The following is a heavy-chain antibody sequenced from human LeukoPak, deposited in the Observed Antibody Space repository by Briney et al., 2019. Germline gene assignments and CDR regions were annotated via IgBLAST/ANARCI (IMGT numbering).Heavy chain of an antibody. CDR1: GFTFSDYY. J-gene: IGHJ4*02. Sequence: PGGSLRLSCAASGFTFSDYYMSWIRQAPGKGLEWVSYISSSGSTIYYADSVKGRFTISRDNAKNSLYLQMNSLRAEDTAVYYCAVWAAAGTDAARSDYWGQGTLVTVSS. D-gene: IGHD6-13*01. CDR2: ISSSGSTI. CDR3: AVWAAAGTDAARSDY. V-gene: IGHV3-11*01.